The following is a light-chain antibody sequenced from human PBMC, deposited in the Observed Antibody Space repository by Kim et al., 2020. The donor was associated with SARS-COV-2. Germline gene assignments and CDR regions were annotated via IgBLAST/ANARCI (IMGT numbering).Light chain of an antibody. CDR3: QAWDSSTARYV. Sequence: SYELTQPPSVSVSPGQTASITCSGDKLGDKYACWYQQKPGQSPVLVIYQDSKRPSGIPERFSGSNSGNTVTLTISGTQAMDEADYYCQAWDSSTARYVFGTGTKVTVL. CDR1: KLGDKY. V-gene: IGLV3-1*01. CDR2: QDS. J-gene: IGLJ1*01.